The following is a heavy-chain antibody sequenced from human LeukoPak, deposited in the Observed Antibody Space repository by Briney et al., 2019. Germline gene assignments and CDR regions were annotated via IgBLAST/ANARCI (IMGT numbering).Heavy chain of an antibody. CDR2: ISAGNGNT. J-gene: IGHJ4*02. CDR1: GYSLTNHA. Sequence: GASVKVSCKASGYSLTNHAIHWVRQAPGQRLEWMGWISAGNGNTKYSQNFQGRVTFISNTSATTAFMELSSLRSEDAAVYYCARDSGSGNNDYWGQGTLVTVSS. D-gene: IGHD1-26*01. V-gene: IGHV1-3*01. CDR3: ARDSGSGNNDY.